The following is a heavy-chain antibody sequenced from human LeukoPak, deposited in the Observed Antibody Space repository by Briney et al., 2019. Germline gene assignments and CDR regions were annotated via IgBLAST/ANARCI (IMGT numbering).Heavy chain of an antibody. CDR3: ARGNGRRYTPHYYDSSGYYYYYGMDV. J-gene: IGHJ6*02. CDR2: INHSGST. Sequence: SETLSLTCAVYGGSFSGYYWSWIRQPPGKGLEWIGEINHSGSTNYNPSLKSRVTISVDTSKNQFSLKLSSVTAADTAVYYCARGNGRRYTPHYYDSSGYYYYYGMDVWGQGTTVTVSS. CDR1: GGSFSGYY. D-gene: IGHD3-22*01. V-gene: IGHV4-34*01.